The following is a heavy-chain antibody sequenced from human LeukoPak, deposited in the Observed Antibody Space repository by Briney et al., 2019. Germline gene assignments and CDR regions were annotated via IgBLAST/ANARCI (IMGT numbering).Heavy chain of an antibody. V-gene: IGHV4-39*01. CDR3: ASYGGNSAAEYYFDY. J-gene: IGHJ4*02. Sequence: PSETLSLTCTVSGGSISSGGYYWSWIRQPPGKGLEWIGSIYYSGSTYYNPSLKSRATISVDTSKNQFSLKLSSVTAADTAVYYCASYGGNSAAEYYFDYWGQGTLVTVSS. D-gene: IGHD4-23*01. CDR1: GGSISSGGYY. CDR2: IYYSGST.